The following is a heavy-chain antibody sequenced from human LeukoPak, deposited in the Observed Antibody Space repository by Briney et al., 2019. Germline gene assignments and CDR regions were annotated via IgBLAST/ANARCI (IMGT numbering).Heavy chain of an antibody. J-gene: IGHJ6*03. V-gene: IGHV4-59*11. Sequence: SETLSLTCTVSGGSISSHYWSWIRQPPGKGLEWIGYIYYSGSTNYNPSLKSRVTISVDTSKNQFSLKLSSVTAADTAVYYCAGGGYCSSTSCYRGDYYYYYYMDVWGKGTTVAVSS. D-gene: IGHD2-2*02. CDR1: GGSISSHY. CDR3: AGGGYCSSTSCYRGDYYYYYYMDV. CDR2: IYYSGST.